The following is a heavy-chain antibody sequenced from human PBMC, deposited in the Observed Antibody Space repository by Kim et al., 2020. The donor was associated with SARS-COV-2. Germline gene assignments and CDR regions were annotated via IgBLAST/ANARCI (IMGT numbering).Heavy chain of an antibody. V-gene: IGHV1-24*01. CDR2: FDPEDGET. CDR3: ATDLEGSSGSYWPPLFDY. CDR1: GYTLTELS. J-gene: IGHJ4*02. Sequence: ASVKVSCKVSGYTLTELSMHWVRQAPGKGLEWMGGFDPEDGETIYAQKFQGRVTMTEDTSTDTAYMELSSLRSEDTAVYYCATDLEGSSGSYWPPLFDYWGQGTLVTVSS. D-gene: IGHD1-26*01.